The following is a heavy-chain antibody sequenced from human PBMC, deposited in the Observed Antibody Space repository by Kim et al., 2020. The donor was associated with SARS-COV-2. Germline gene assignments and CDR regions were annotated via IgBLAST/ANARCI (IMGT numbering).Heavy chain of an antibody. D-gene: IGHD1-20*01. Sequence: GGSLRLSCTASGFNVDTNYMTWVRQAPGKGLDWVSLIDTDGTTYYADSVKGRFTISRHNSKNTVYLQMNSLRAEDTAVYFCARNLVTGHDDFWGQGTLGTVSS. CDR1: GFNVDTNY. V-gene: IGHV3-53*04. CDR2: IDTDGTT. J-gene: IGHJ4*02. CDR3: ARNLVTGHDDF.